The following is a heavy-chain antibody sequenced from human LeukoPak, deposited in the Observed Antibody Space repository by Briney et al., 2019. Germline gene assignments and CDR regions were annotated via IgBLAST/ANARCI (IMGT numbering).Heavy chain of an antibody. V-gene: IGHV4-39*01. D-gene: IGHD1-1*01. CDR3: ARIRYSEKIDY. J-gene: IGHJ4*02. CDR1: GGSISSSSFY. CDR2: IYYSGST. Sequence: SETLSLTCTVSGGSISSSSFYWGWIRQPPGKGLECIGCIYYSGSTSYNPSLKSRATISVDTSKNQFSLKLSSVTAADTAVYYCARIRYSEKIDYWGQGTLVTVSS.